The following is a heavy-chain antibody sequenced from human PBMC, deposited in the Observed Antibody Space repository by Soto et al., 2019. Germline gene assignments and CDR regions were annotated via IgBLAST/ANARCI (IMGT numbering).Heavy chain of an antibody. CDR3: ARVPMVRGVIKPRTRTPSPELYNWSDR. Sequence: ASVNVSCKASGYTFTSCDINWVRQATGQGLEWMGWMNPNSGNTGYAQKFQGRVTMTRNTSISTAYMELSSLRSEDTAVYYCARVPMVRGVIKPRTRTPSPELYNWSDRWGQGTLVIVSS. V-gene: IGHV1-8*01. D-gene: IGHD3-10*01. CDR2: MNPNSGNT. CDR1: GYTFTSCD. J-gene: IGHJ5*02.